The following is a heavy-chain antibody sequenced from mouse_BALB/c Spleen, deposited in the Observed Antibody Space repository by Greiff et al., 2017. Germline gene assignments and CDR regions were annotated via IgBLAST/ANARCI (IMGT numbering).Heavy chain of an antibody. Sequence: EVKLVESGGGLVQPGGSRKLSCAASGFTFSSFGMHWVRQAPEKGLEWVAYISSGSSTIYYADTVKGRFTISRDNPKNTLFLQMTSLRSEDTAMYYCARSRANWVYFDYWGQGTTLTVSS. CDR3: ARSRANWVYFDY. D-gene: IGHD4-1*01. CDR1: GFTFSSFG. CDR2: ISSGSSTI. J-gene: IGHJ2*01. V-gene: IGHV5-17*02.